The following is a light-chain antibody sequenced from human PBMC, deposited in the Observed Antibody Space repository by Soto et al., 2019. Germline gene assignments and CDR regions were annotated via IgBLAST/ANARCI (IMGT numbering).Light chain of an antibody. CDR1: QSIRDN. CDR2: GAS. V-gene: IGKV3-15*01. Sequence: EIVMTQSPATLSVSPGERAIVSCRASQSIRDNLAWYQQTPVRAPRLLIYGASIRATGVPARFSGSGSGTEFTLTISSLQSEDFAVYYCQQYDYWPPYTFGQGTKVEI. CDR3: QQYDYWPPYT. J-gene: IGKJ2*01.